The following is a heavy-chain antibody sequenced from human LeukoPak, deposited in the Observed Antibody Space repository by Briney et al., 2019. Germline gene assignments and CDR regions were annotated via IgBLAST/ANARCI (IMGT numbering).Heavy chain of an antibody. CDR2: ISSSGSTI. CDR3: ARSPIKHYDSSGYYGYYYYYMDV. D-gene: IGHD3-22*01. V-gene: IGHV3-48*03. CDR1: GFTFSSYE. Sequence: GGSLRLSCAASGFTFSSYEMNWVRQAPGKGLEWVSYISSSGSTIYYADSVKGRFTISRDNAKNSLYLQMNSLRAEDTAVYYCARSPIKHYDSSGYYGYYYYYMDVWGKGTTVTVSS. J-gene: IGHJ6*03.